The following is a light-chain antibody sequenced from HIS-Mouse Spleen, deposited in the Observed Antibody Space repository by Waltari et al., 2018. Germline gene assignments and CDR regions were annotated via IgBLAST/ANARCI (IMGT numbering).Light chain of an antibody. CDR1: ALPKKY. J-gene: IGLJ2*01. CDR2: EDS. V-gene: IGLV3-10*01. Sequence: SYELTQPPSVSVSPGQTARITCSGDALPKKYAYWYQQKSGQAPVLVIYEDSKRPSGIPERVLGSSSGTMATLTISGAQVEDEADYYCYSTDSSGNHRVFGGGTKLTVL. CDR3: YSTDSSGNHRV.